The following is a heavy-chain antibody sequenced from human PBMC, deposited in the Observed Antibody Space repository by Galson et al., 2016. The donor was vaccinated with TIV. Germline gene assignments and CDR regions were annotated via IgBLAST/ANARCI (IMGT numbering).Heavy chain of an antibody. CDR1: GFSFSAYW. Sequence: SLRLSCAASGFSFSAYWMNWVRQAPGEGLELVAKIKGDGSETDYVDSVKGRFIVSRDNAKKSLNLQMNSLRGDDTALYYCAKGRGYSYGSPQDYYYGFDVGGQGTTVTVSS. D-gene: IGHD5-18*01. CDR3: AKGRGYSYGSPQDYYYGFDV. V-gene: IGHV3-7*03. J-gene: IGHJ6*02. CDR2: IKGDGSET.